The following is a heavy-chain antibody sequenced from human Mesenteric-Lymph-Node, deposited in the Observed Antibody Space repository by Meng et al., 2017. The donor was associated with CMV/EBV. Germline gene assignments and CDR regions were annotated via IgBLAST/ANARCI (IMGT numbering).Heavy chain of an antibody. Sequence: ASVKVSCKASGYSFISSGISWVRQAPGQGLEWMGWISAYNGNTNYAQKLQGRVTMTTDTSTSTAYMELRSLRSDDTAVYYCARIGYCSSTSCYTDYYYYYYGMDVWGQGTTVTVSS. J-gene: IGHJ6*02. CDR3: ARIGYCSSTSCYTDYYYYYYGMDV. CDR1: GYSFISSG. D-gene: IGHD2-2*02. CDR2: ISAYNGNT. V-gene: IGHV1-18*04.